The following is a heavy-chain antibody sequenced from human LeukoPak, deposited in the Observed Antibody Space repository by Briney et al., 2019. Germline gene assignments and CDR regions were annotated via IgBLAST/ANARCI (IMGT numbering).Heavy chain of an antibody. V-gene: IGHV1-2*06. CDR2: INPNSSGT. CDR1: GYTFTGYY. D-gene: IGHD3-22*01. Sequence: ASVKVSCKASGYTFTGYYMHWVRQAPGQGLEWMGRINPNSSGTNYAQKFQGRVTMTRDTSISTAYMELSRLRSDDTAVYYCARVQYYYDSSGYYLGSVIDYWGQGTLVTVSS. J-gene: IGHJ4*02. CDR3: ARVQYYYDSSGYYLGSVIDY.